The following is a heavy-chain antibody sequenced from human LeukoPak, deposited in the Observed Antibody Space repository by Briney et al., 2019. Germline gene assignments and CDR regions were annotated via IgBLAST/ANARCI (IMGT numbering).Heavy chain of an antibody. Sequence: SETLSLTCTVSSGSISSYYWSWIRQPPGKGLEWIGYIYYSGSTNYNPSLKSRVTISVDTSKNQFSLKLSSVTAADTAVYYCARHEYSSSRWGYWGQGTLVTVSS. CDR1: SGSISSYY. CDR2: IYYSGST. J-gene: IGHJ4*02. CDR3: ARHEYSSSRWGY. V-gene: IGHV4-59*08. D-gene: IGHD6-13*01.